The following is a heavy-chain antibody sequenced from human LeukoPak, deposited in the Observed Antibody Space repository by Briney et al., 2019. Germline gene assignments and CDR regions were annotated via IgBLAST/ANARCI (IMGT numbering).Heavy chain of an antibody. CDR3: ARDCSSTSCYSSMDV. CDR2: IYSGGST. CDR1: GFTVSSNY. D-gene: IGHD2-2*01. Sequence: GGSLRLSCAASGFTVSSNYMSWVRQAPGKGLEWVSVIYSGGSTYYADSVKGRFTISRDNSKNTLYLQMNSLRAEDTAVYYCARDCSSTSCYSSMDVWGQGTTVTVSS. V-gene: IGHV3-66*01. J-gene: IGHJ6*02.